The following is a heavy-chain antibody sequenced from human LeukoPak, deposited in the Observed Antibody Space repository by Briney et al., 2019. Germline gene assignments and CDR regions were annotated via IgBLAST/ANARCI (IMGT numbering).Heavy chain of an antibody. Sequence: GGSLRLSCAASGFTFSSYGMHWVRQAPGKGLEWVAVISYDGSNKYYADSVKGRFTISRDNSKNTLYLQMNSLRAEDTAVYYSAKGGIVGAYAFDIWGQGTMVTVSS. CDR2: ISYDGSNK. CDR1: GFTFSSYG. J-gene: IGHJ3*02. V-gene: IGHV3-30*18. D-gene: IGHD1-26*01. CDR3: AKGGIVGAYAFDI.